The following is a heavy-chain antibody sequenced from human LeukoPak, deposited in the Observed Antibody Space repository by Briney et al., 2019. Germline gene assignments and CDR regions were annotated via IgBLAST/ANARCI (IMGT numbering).Heavy chain of an antibody. Sequence: GGSLRLSCAASGFTFSDYYMSWIRQAPGKGLEWVSYISSSGSTIYYADSVKGRFTISRDNAKNSLYLQMNSLRAEDTAVYYCARDSRAEPYGSGREDAFDIWGQGTMVTVSS. J-gene: IGHJ3*02. CDR1: GFTFSDYY. V-gene: IGHV3-11*01. D-gene: IGHD3-10*01. CDR2: ISSSGSTI. CDR3: ARDSRAEPYGSGREDAFDI.